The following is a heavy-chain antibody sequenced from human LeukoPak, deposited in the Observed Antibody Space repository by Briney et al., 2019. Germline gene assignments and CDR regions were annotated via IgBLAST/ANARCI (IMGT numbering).Heavy chain of an antibody. CDR1: GFTFSSYG. V-gene: IGHV3-30*02. J-gene: IGHJ4*02. Sequence: GGSLRLSCAASGFTFSSYGMHWVRQAPGKGLEWVAFIRYDGSNKYYADSVKGRFTISRDNSKNTLYLQMNSLRAEDTAVYYCAKDSRVALLYYFDYWGQGTLVTVSS. CDR2: IRYDGSNK. D-gene: IGHD2/OR15-2a*01. CDR3: AKDSRVALLYYFDY.